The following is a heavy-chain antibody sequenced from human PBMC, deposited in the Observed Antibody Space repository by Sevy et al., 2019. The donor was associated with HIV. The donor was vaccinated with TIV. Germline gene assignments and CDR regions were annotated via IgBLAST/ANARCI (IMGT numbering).Heavy chain of an antibody. CDR3: VRGPNGSYLLYYFDN. CDR1: GGTFSSYA. J-gene: IGHJ4*02. Sequence: VKVSCKASGGTFSSYAISWVRQAPGQGLEWLGGIIPMFGTANYAQKFQGRVIITADESTSTVYMELSSLKSGDTAVYYCVRGPNGSYLLYYFDNWGQGTLVTVSS. D-gene: IGHD3-10*01. CDR2: IIPMFGTA. V-gene: IGHV1-69*13.